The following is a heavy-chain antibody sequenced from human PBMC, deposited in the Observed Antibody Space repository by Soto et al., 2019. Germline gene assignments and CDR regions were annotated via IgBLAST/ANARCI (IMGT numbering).Heavy chain of an antibody. CDR1: GFTFNNYA. J-gene: IGHJ4*02. Sequence: GGSLRLCCAASGFTFNNYAMNWVRQAPGKGLEWVSSILGSGDSTYYADSVKGRFTISRDNSKNTLYLQVNSLRAEDTAVYYCARRAPHYFQYWGQGTLVTVSS. CDR2: ILGSGDST. V-gene: IGHV3-23*01. CDR3: ARRAPHYFQY.